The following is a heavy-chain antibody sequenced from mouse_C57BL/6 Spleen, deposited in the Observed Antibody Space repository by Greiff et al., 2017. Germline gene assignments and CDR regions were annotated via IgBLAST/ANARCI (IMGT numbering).Heavy chain of an antibody. CDR1: GYTFTDYN. J-gene: IGHJ2*01. D-gene: IGHD4-1*01. CDR3: ARCRTGFFDY. CDR2: INPNNGGT. V-gene: IGHV1-18*01. Sequence: SGPELVKPGASVTIPCKASGYTFTDYNMDWVKQSRGKSLEWIGEINPNNGGTIYNQKFKGKATLTVDKSSSTAYKELRSLTSEDAAVYYGARCRTGFFDYWGQGTTLTVSS.